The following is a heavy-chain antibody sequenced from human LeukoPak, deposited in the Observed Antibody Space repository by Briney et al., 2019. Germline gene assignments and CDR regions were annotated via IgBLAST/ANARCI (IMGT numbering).Heavy chain of an antibody. V-gene: IGHV4-59*01. CDR1: GGSISSYY. CDR3: ARGGWSLDY. Sequence: SETLSLTCTVSGGSISSYYWSWIRQPPGKGLEWIGYIYYSGSTNYNPSLKSRVTISVDTSKNQFSLKLSSVTAADTAVYYCARGGWSLDYWGQGTLVTVSS. D-gene: IGHD6-19*01. CDR2: IYYSGST. J-gene: IGHJ4*02.